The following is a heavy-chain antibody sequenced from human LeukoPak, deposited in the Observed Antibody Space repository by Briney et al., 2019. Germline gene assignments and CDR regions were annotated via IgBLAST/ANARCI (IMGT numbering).Heavy chain of an antibody. J-gene: IGHJ1*01. D-gene: IGHD2-2*01. CDR3: ARIPEY. CDR1: GFYFSTYA. CDR2: ISKSGDDT. Sequence: PGGSLRLSCAASGFYFSTYAMHWVRLTPGKGLEFVSAISKSGDDTSYGNDVKGRFTISRDNIKNTVDLEMGSLRVDGTGIYYCARIPEYWGQGTVVTVSS. V-gene: IGHV3-64*01.